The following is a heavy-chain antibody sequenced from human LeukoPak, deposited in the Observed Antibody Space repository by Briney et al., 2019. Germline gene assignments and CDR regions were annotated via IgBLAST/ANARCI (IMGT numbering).Heavy chain of an antibody. CDR2: MNPNSGNT. J-gene: IGHJ4*02. CDR1: GYTFTIYD. V-gene: IGHV1-8*01. Sequence: ASVKVSCKASGYTFTIYDINWVRQATGQGLEWMGWMNPNSGNTGYAQKFQGRVTMTRNTSLSTAYMELSSLRSEDTAVYYCARGRRGITMVRGVIITYYFDYWGQGTLVTVSS. CDR3: ARGRRGITMVRGVIITYYFDY. D-gene: IGHD3-10*01.